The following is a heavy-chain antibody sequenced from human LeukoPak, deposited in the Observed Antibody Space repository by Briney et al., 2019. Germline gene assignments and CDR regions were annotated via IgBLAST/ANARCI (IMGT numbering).Heavy chain of an antibody. D-gene: IGHD3-22*01. CDR1: GFTFSRYW. J-gene: IGHJ4*02. V-gene: IGHV3-7*05. CDR3: ARSSSGYADDY. CDR2: IKQDGSEK. Sequence: GSLRLSCAASGFTFSRYWMSWFRQAPGKGLEWVANIKQDGSEKQYVESVKGRFTISRDNAKNSLYLQMYSLRADDTAVYYCARSSSGYADDYWGQGTLVTVSS.